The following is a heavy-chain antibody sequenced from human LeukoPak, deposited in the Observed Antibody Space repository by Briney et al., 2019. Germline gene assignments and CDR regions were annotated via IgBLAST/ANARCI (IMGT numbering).Heavy chain of an antibody. V-gene: IGHV3-23*01. Sequence: GGSLRLSYADSGFTFTSCYMSWVRQAPGKGLEWVSGTSDRGDYTYYADSVKGRFTISRDSSKNTLFLQMNSLRAEDTALYFCARKAQYNGHYPLDYWGQGTLVTVSS. J-gene: IGHJ4*02. CDR2: TSDRGDYT. CDR3: ARKAQYNGHYPLDY. CDR1: GFTFTSCY. D-gene: IGHD1-7*01.